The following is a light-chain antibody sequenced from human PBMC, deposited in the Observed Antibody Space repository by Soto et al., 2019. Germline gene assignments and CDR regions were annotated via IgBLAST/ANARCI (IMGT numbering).Light chain of an antibody. Sequence: QSALTQPAYVSGSPGQSITISCTGTSSDIGAYNFVSWYQQHPGKAPKLMLYDVNIRPSGVSNRFSGSKSGNTASLTISGLEAEDEADYYCTSWTTNATMIFGGGTKVTVL. J-gene: IGLJ2*01. CDR1: SSDIGAYNF. V-gene: IGLV2-14*03. CDR2: DVN. CDR3: TSWTTNATMI.